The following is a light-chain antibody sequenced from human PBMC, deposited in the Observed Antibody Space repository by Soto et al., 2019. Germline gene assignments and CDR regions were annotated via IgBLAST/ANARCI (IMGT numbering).Light chain of an antibody. CDR3: QQYGSSLWT. CDR2: GAS. J-gene: IGKJ1*01. CDR1: PSVTNY. Sequence: IVLTQSPSALSLSPGERATLSCRASPSVTNYLAWYQQKPSQAPRLLIYGASSRATGIPGRFSGSGSGTDFTLTISRLEPEDFAVYYCQQYGSSLWTFGQGTKVDIK. V-gene: IGKV3-20*01.